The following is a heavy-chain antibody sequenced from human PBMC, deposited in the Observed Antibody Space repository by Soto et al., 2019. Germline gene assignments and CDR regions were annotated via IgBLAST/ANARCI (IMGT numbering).Heavy chain of an antibody. CDR2: ISGSGGST. CDR1: GFTFSSYA. CDR3: VKDVELSWDDSSGYYTVDAFDI. V-gene: IGHV3-23*01. J-gene: IGHJ3*02. Sequence: EVQLLESGGGLVQPGGSLRLSCAASGFTFSSYAMSWVRQAPGKGLEWVSAISGSGGSTYYADSVKGRFTISRDNSKNTLYLQMNSLRAEDTAVYYCVKDVELSWDDSSGYYTVDAFDIWGQGTMVTVSS. D-gene: IGHD3-22*01.